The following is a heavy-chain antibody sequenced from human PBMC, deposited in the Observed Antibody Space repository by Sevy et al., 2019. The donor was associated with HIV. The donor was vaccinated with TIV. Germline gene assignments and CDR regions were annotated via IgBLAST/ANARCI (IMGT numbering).Heavy chain of an antibody. V-gene: IGHV3-21*01. Sequence: GGSLRLSCAASGFTFSSYAMNWVRQAPGKGLEWVSSINAISSNIYNADSGKGRFTISRDNAENSLYLRMNSEGAEDTAVECGARDFFSGGNAGYGYWGQGTLVTVSS. CDR1: GFTFSSYA. CDR2: INAISSNI. CDR3: ARDFFSGGNAGYGY. D-gene: IGHD2-15*01. J-gene: IGHJ4*02.